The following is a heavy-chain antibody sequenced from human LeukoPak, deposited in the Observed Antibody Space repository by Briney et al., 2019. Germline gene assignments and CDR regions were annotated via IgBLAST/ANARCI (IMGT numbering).Heavy chain of an antibody. Sequence: GASVKVSCKASGYTFTSYGISWVRQAPGQGLEWMGWISAYNGNTNYAQKLQGRVTMTTDTSTSTAYMELRSLRSDDTAVYYCAKDWVVVPAALFYMDVWGKGTTVTVSS. J-gene: IGHJ6*03. CDR3: AKDWVVVPAALFYMDV. CDR1: GYTFTSYG. D-gene: IGHD2-2*01. V-gene: IGHV1-18*01. CDR2: ISAYNGNT.